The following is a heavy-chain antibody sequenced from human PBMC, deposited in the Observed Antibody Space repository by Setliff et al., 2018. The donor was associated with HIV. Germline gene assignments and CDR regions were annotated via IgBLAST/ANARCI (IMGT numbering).Heavy chain of an antibody. V-gene: IGHV4-4*07. Sequence: PSETLSLTCSVSGDSVSNYYWSWIRQPAGKGLEYIGRIYANGYANYNPSLKSRVTMSVDTSKNQFYLNLTSVTAADTATYYCARILISYGSGTHKYFDYWGQGTVVTVSS. CDR1: GDSVSNYY. CDR2: IYANGYA. J-gene: IGHJ4*02. D-gene: IGHD3-10*01. CDR3: ARILISYGSGTHKYFDY.